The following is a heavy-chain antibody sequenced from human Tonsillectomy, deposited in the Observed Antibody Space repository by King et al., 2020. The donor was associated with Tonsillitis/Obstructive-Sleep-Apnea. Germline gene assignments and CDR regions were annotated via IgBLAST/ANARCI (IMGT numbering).Heavy chain of an antibody. CDR3: TTDGGYCSSTSCYYSYMDV. V-gene: IGHV3-15*01. CDR1: GFTFSNAW. Sequence: VQLVESGGGLVKPGGSLRLSCAVYGFTFSNAWMSWVRQAPGKGLEWVGRIKSKTDGGTTDYAAPVKGRFTISRDDSKNTLYLQMNSLKTEDTAVYYYTTDGGYCSSTSCYYSYMDVWGKGTTVTVSS. CDR2: IKSKTDGGTT. D-gene: IGHD2-2*01. J-gene: IGHJ6*03.